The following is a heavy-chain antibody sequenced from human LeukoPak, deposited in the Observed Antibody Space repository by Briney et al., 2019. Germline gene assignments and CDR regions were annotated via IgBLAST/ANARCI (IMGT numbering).Heavy chain of an antibody. CDR1: GFTFSSYS. V-gene: IGHV3-48*01. CDR2: ISSSSSTI. CDR3: ARLGGVVPAAIYY. Sequence: GGSLRLSCAASGFTFSSYSMNWVRQAPGKGLEWVSYISSSSSTIYYADSVKGRFTISRDNAKNSLYLQMNSLRAEDTAVYYCARLGGVVPAAIYYWGQGTLVTVSS. J-gene: IGHJ4*02. D-gene: IGHD2-2*02.